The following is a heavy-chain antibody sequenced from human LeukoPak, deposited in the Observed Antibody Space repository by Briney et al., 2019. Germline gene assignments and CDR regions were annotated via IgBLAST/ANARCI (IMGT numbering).Heavy chain of an antibody. CDR2: IIPIFGTA. J-gene: IGHJ4*02. CDR3: ARAPRFYGEGPGDSEFDY. V-gene: IGHV1-69*13. Sequence: SVKVSCKASGGTFSSYAISWVRQAPGQGLEWMGGIIPIFGTANYAQKFQGRVTITADESTSTAYMELSSLRSEDTAVYYCARAPRFYGEGPGDSEFDYWGQGTLVTVSS. D-gene: IGHD1-26*01. CDR1: GGTFSSYA.